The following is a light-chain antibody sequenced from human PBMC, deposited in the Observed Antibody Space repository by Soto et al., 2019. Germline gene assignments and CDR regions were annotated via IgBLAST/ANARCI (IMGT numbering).Light chain of an antibody. CDR2: AAS. CDR1: QSISSY. J-gene: IGKJ1*01. Sequence: DTQMTQSPSSLSASVGDRVTITCRASQSISSYLNWYQQKQGKAPKLLIYAASSLQSGVPSRFSGSGSGTDFTLTISSLQPEDFATYYCQQSYSTTWTFGQGTKVEIK. V-gene: IGKV1-39*01. CDR3: QQSYSTTWT.